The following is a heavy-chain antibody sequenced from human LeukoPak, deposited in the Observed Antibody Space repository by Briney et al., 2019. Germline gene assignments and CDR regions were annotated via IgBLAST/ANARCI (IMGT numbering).Heavy chain of an antibody. V-gene: IGHV3-21*01. CDR1: GFTFSSYS. J-gene: IGHJ4*02. CDR3: ARDWRNHYDILTGYYTPPGY. D-gene: IGHD3-9*01. Sequence: PGGSLGLSCAASGFTFSSYSMNWVRQAPGKGLEWVSSISSSSSYIYYADSVKGRFTISRDNAKNSLYLQMNSLRAEDTAVYYCARDWRNHYDILTGYYTPPGYWGQGTLVTVSS. CDR2: ISSSSSYI.